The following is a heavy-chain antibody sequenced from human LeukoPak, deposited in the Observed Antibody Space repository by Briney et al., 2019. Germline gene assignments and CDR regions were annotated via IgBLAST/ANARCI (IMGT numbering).Heavy chain of an antibody. V-gene: IGHV3-66*02. CDR1: GFTVSSNY. CDR2: IYSGGST. J-gene: IGHJ3*02. Sequence: GGSLRLSCAASGFTVSSNYMSWVRQAPVKGLEWVSVIYSGGSTYYADSVKGRFTISRDNSKNTLYLQMNSLRAEDTAVYYCARSPSSSSPHAFDIWGQGTMVTVSS. CDR3: ARSPSSSSPHAFDI. D-gene: IGHD6-13*01.